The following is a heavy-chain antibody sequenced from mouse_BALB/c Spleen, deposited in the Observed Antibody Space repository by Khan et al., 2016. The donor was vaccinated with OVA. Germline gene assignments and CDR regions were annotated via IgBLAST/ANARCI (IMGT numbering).Heavy chain of an antibody. J-gene: IGHJ2*01. CDR2: ISYSGST. Sequence: QLEESGPGLVKPSQSLSLTCTVTGYSITSGYGWNWIRQFPGNKLEWMGYISYSGSTNYNPYLKSRISITRDTSKNQFFLQLNYVTTEDTATYYCARTARIKYWGQGTTLTVSS. CDR3: ARTARIKY. CDR1: GYSITSGYG. V-gene: IGHV3-2*02. D-gene: IGHD1-2*01.